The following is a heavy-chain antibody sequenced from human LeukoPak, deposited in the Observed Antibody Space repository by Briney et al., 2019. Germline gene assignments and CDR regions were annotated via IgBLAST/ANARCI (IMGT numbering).Heavy chain of an antibody. V-gene: IGHV1-46*01. Sequence: ASVKVSCKASGYTFTSYYMHWVRQAPGQGLEWMGIINPSGGSTSYAQKFQGRVTMTRDTSTSTVYMELSSLRSEDTAVYYCAREGDITIFGVAPAHAINWFDPWGQGTLVTFSS. D-gene: IGHD3-3*01. CDR3: AREGDITIFGVAPAHAINWFDP. CDR2: INPSGGST. J-gene: IGHJ5*02. CDR1: GYTFTSYY.